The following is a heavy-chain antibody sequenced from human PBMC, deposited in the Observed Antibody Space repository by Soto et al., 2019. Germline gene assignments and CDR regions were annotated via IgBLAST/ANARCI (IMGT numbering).Heavy chain of an antibody. CDR2: VYYTGTT. CDR1: GGSIGSYH. CDR3: ARDTVLTGMFDF. J-gene: IGHJ4*02. D-gene: IGHD4-17*01. V-gene: IGHV4-59*01. Sequence: SETLSLTCTVSGGSIGSYHWRWVRQPPGKGLECIASVYYTGTTNYNPSLGSRVTISIDAPGNGFSMEITSVTAADTAIYYCARDTVLTGMFDFWGQGTLVTVSS.